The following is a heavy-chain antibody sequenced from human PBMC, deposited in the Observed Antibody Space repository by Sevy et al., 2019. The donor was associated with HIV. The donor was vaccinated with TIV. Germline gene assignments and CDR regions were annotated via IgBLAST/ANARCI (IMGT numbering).Heavy chain of an antibody. J-gene: IGHJ6*02. CDR2: IIPVFGSA. D-gene: IGHD5-12*01. CDR1: GDTFGNYA. CDR3: ARSNPDGYNYSYYYGMDV. V-gene: IGHV1-69*13. Sequence: ASVKVSCKASGDTFGNYAIACVRQAPGQGLEWVGGIIPVFGSANSAQKFQDRVTITADVSTSTAYMELRRLRSEDTAVYYCARSNPDGYNYSYYYGMDVWGQGTTVTVSS.